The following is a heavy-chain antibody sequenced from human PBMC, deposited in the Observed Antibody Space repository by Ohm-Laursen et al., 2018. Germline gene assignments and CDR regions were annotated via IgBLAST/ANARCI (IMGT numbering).Heavy chain of an antibody. CDR2: ISSGGSTI. J-gene: IGHJ1*01. CDR3: ARVSNYPRKDFQH. CDR1: GFTFSNYE. V-gene: IGHV3-48*03. Sequence: LSLTCAASGFTFSNYEMNWVRQAPGKGLEWVSYISSGGSTIYYADSVKGRFTISIDNARNSLYLQMDSLRAEDTAVYYCARVSNYPRKDFQHWGQGTLVTVSS. D-gene: IGHD4/OR15-4a*01.